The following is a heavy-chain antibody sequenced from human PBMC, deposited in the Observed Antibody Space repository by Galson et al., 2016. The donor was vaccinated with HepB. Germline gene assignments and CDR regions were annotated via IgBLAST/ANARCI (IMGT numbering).Heavy chain of an antibody. CDR2: INAGFGNT. CDR1: GHTFSRFA. D-gene: IGHD2-15*01. CDR3: AGVSAATDYYYYGKGV. Sequence: SVKVSCKASGHTFSRFAMHWVRQAPGQRLEWMGWINAGFGNTKYSQQFQGRVTITRDTSASTAYMELSSLRSEDTAVYYCAGVSAATDYYYYGKGVWGQGTTCTVPS. V-gene: IGHV1-3*01. J-gene: IGHJ6*02.